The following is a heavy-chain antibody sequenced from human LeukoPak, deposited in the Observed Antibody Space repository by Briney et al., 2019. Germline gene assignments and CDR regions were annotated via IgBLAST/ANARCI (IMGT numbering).Heavy chain of an antibody. CDR1: GGSISSYY. D-gene: IGHD1-1*01. J-gene: IGHJ3*02. V-gene: IGHV4-39*07. CDR2: IYYSGST. CDR3: ARVERQGAFDI. Sequence: SETLSLTCTVSGGSISSYYWSWIRQPPGKGLEWIGSIYYSGSTYYNPSLKSRVTISVDTSKNQFSLKLSSVTAADTAVYYCARVERQGAFDIWGQGTMVTVSS.